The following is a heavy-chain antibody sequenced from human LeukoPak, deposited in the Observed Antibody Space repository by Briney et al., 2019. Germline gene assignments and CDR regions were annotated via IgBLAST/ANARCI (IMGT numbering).Heavy chain of an antibody. J-gene: IGHJ5*02. Sequence: ASVKVSCKASGYSLTNYYMHWVRQAPGQGLEWMGRINPKSGDTNYAQKFQDRVTMTRDTSMSTAYMEISRLRYDDTAVYYCGRGIQSFDPWGQGTLVTVSS. V-gene: IGHV1-2*06. CDR2: INPKSGDT. CDR1: GYSLTNYY. CDR3: GRGIQSFDP.